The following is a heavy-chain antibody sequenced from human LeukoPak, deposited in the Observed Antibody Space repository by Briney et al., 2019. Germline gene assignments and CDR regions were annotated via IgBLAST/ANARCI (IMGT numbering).Heavy chain of an antibody. Sequence: GGSLRLSCAASGFSFSTDTVNWVRQARGKGLEWVSSISSSSTYIYYTDSVKGRFAISRDNARNAVYLQMNGLRTEDTGVYYCASRPGDFIDSSVYYSFWGQGTLVTVSS. CDR2: ISSSSTYI. CDR1: GFSFSTDT. V-gene: IGHV3-21*01. J-gene: IGHJ4*02. D-gene: IGHD3-22*01. CDR3: ASRPGDFIDSSVYYSF.